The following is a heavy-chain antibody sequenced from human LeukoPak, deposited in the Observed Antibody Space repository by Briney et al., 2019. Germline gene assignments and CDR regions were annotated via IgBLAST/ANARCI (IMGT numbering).Heavy chain of an antibody. CDR3: ERDRDTGRKWYVY. D-gene: IGHD5-18*01. V-gene: IGHV3-30-3*01. J-gene: IGHJ4*02. CDR1: GFTFSSYA. CDR2: ISYDGSNK. Sequence: GGSLRLSCAASGFTFSSYAMHWVRQAPGKGLEWVAVISYDGSNKYYADSVKGRFTISRDNSKNTLYLQMNSLRAEDTAVYYCERDRDTGRKWYVYWGQGTLVTVSS.